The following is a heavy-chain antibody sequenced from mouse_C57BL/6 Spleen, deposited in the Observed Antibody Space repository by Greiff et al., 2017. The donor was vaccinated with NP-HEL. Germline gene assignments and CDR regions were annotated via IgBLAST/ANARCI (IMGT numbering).Heavy chain of an antibody. J-gene: IGHJ3*01. V-gene: IGHV6-6*01. Sequence: EVKLVESGGGLVQPGGSMKLSCAASGFTFSDAWMDWVRQSPEKGLEWVAEIRNKANNHATYYAESVKGRFTISRDDSKSSVYLQMNSLRAEDTGIYYCTRPSYYYGSSPFAYWGQGTLVTVSA. D-gene: IGHD1-1*01. CDR3: TRPSYYYGSSPFAY. CDR2: IRNKANNHAT. CDR1: GFTFSDAW.